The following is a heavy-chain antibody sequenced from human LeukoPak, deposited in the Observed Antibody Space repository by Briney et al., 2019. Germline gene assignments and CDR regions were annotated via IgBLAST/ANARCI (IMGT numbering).Heavy chain of an antibody. CDR2: IIPILGIA. CDR3: ARDRGIAAAGKE. V-gene: IGHV1-69*04. Sequence: SVKVSCKASGGTFSSYAISWVRQAPGQVPEWMGRIIPILGIANYAQKFQGRVTITADKSTSTAYMELSRLRSDDTAVYYCARDRGIAAAGKEWGQGTLVTVSS. CDR1: GGTFSSYA. J-gene: IGHJ4*02. D-gene: IGHD6-13*01.